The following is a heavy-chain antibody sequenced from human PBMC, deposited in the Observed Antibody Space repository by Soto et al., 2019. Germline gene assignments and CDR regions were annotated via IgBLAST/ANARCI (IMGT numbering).Heavy chain of an antibody. J-gene: IGHJ5*02. CDR2: IIPLFGTT. D-gene: IGHD6-13*01. CDR3: ARGAAHGSSWYFWFDP. Sequence: QVQLVQSGAEVRMPGSSVKVSCKASGGTFSTYPINWVRQAPGQGLEWMGGIIPLFGTTNYAQKFKGRVNITADESTSTAYKELSSLMAEDAAVYYCARGAAHGSSWYFWFDPCGQGTLVTVSS. CDR1: GGTFSTYP. V-gene: IGHV1-69*01.